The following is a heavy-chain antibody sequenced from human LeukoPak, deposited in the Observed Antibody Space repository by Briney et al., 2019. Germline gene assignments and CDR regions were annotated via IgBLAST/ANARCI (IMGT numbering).Heavy chain of an antibody. D-gene: IGHD2-15*01. CDR3: AKALFRDIVVVVAADY. J-gene: IGHJ4*02. Sequence: ETGGSLRLSCAASGFTFSNYAMSWVRQAPGKGLEWVSVISGSAASTYYTDSVKGRFTISRDNSKNTLYLQMNSLRAEDTAVYYCAKALFRDIVVVVAADYWGQGTLVTVSS. CDR1: GFTFSNYA. CDR2: ISGSAAST. V-gene: IGHV3-23*01.